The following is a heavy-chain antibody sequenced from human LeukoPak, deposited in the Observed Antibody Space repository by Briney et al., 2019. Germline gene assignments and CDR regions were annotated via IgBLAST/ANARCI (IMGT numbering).Heavy chain of an antibody. CDR3: ARELRGPYSGSNFDY. J-gene: IGHJ4*02. V-gene: IGHV3-20*04. Sequence: GGSLRLSCAASGFTFDDYGMSWVRQAPGKGLEWVSGINWNGGSTGYADSVKGRFTISRDNAKNSLYLQMNSLRAEDTAVYYCARELRGPYSGSNFDYWGQGTLVTVSS. CDR1: GFTFDDYG. CDR2: INWNGGST. D-gene: IGHD1-26*01.